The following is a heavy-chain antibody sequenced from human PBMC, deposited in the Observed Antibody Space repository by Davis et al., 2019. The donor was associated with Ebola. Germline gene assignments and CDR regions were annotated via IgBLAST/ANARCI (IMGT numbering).Heavy chain of an antibody. CDR3: ATEGYDSSALNY. J-gene: IGHJ4*02. V-gene: IGHV1-24*01. D-gene: IGHD3-22*01. Sequence: ASAKISCSVSADTLTELSMNWLRQAHVKGLEWMGGFDPEDGETIYAQKFQGRVTMTEDTSTDTAYMELSSLRSEDTAVYYCATEGYDSSALNYWGQGTLVTVSS. CDR1: ADTLTELS. CDR2: FDPEDGET.